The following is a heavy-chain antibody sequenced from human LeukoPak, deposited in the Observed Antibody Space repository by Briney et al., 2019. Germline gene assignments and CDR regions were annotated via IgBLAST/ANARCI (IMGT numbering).Heavy chain of an antibody. D-gene: IGHD5-12*01. J-gene: IGHJ4*02. Sequence: SVKVSCKASGGTFGSYAISWVRQAPGQGLEWMGRIIPILGIANYAQKFQGRVTITADKSTSTAYMELSSLRSEDTAVYYCARDGGYSGDQYWGQGTLVTVSS. V-gene: IGHV1-69*04. CDR2: IIPILGIA. CDR1: GGTFGSYA. CDR3: ARDGGYSGDQY.